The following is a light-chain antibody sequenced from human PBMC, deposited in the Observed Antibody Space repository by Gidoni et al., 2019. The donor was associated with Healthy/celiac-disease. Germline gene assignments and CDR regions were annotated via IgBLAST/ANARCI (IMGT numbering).Light chain of an antibody. V-gene: IGKV3-20*01. J-gene: IGKJ3*01. CDR3: QQYGSSQFT. CDR1: QSVSSSY. Sequence: EMGLTQSPGTLSLSPGERATLSCRASQSVSSSYLAWYQQKPGQAPRLLIYGASSRATGIPDRFSGSGSGTDFTLTISRLEPEDFAVYYCQQYGSSQFTFGPGTKVDIK. CDR2: GAS.